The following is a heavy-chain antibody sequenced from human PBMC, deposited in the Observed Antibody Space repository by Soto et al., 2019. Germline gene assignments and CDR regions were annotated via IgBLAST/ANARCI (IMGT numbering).Heavy chain of an antibody. CDR3: ARGIFLATAAAYFDF. CDR1: GRSVSSAGFY. Sequence: QVQLQESGPGLVKPSQTLSLTCSVSGRSVSSAGFYWTWIRQHPGKGLEWIGYIYYSGSTYYSPAIKCRVPISIDVSDNQFSLKLSSVTAADTAVYYCARGIFLATAAAYFDFCGQGGLVTVSS. CDR2: IYYSGST. V-gene: IGHV4-31*03. J-gene: IGHJ4*02. D-gene: IGHD6-13*01.